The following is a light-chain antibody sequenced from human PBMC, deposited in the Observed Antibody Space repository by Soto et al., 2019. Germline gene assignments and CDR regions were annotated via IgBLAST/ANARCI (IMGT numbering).Light chain of an antibody. CDR2: VAS. Sequence: DIQMTQSPSSLSASVGDRVTITCRASQGISNYLAWYQQQPGKVPKLLIYVASTLQSGVPSRFSGSGSGTDFTLTIRSLQPVDVATYYCQKYNSAPWTFGQGTKVEIK. J-gene: IGKJ1*01. CDR3: QKYNSAPWT. V-gene: IGKV1-27*01. CDR1: QGISNY.